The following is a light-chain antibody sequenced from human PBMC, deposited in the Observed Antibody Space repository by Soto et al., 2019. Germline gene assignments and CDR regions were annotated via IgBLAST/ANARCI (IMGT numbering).Light chain of an antibody. V-gene: IGLV2-11*01. CDR3: CSYAGSYSYV. CDR1: SSDVGGYNY. CDR2: DVT. J-gene: IGLJ1*01. Sequence: QSVLTQPRSVSGSPGQSVAISRTGTSSDVGGYNYVSWYQQHPGKAPKLIIYDVTKRPSGVPDRFSGSSSGNTASLTISGLQAEDEADYFCCSYAGSYSYVFGTGTKVTVL.